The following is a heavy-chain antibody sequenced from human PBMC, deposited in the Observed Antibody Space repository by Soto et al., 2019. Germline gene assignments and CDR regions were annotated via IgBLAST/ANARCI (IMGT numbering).Heavy chain of an antibody. CDR1: GYTFTSYA. V-gene: IGHV1-3*01. Sequence: GASVKVSCKASGYTFTSYAIDWVRQAPGQGLEWMGWINAGNGNTKYSQKFQGRATITRDTSASTAYMELSSLRSEDTAVHYCARRFPLWFHPSGHGTPVTVSS. CDR2: INAGNGNT. CDR3: ARRFPLWFHP. J-gene: IGHJ5*02. D-gene: IGHD3-3*01.